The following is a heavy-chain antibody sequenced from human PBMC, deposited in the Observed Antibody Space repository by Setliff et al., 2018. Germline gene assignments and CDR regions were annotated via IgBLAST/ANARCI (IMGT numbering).Heavy chain of an antibody. J-gene: IGHJ6*02. D-gene: IGHD2-2*01. CDR1: GGSFSTYY. Sequence: SETLSLTCAVYGGSFSTYYWIWIRQPPGKGLEWIGEINHSGSTNYNPALKSRVTISVDTSKNQFSLKLSSVTAADTAVYYCARVICSSTSCPGYYGMDVWGQGTTVTAP. CDR3: ARVICSSTSCPGYYGMDV. CDR2: INHSGST. V-gene: IGHV4-34*01.